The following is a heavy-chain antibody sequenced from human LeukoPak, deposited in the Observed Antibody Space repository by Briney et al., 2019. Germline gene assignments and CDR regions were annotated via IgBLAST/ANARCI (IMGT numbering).Heavy chain of an antibody. CDR2: IKRDGSEK. CDR1: GFSFSTYE. Sequence: GGSLRLSCAASGFSFSTYEMNWVRQAPGKGLEWVAHIKRDGSEKHYVDSVKGRFTISRDNAKSSLFLQMNSLRAEDTAVYYCEGSAGYWGQGTLVTVSS. J-gene: IGHJ4*02. CDR3: EGSAGY. V-gene: IGHV3-7*01.